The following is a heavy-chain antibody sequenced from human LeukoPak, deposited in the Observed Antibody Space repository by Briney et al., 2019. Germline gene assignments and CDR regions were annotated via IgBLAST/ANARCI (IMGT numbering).Heavy chain of an antibody. Sequence: GRSLRLSCAASGFTFSSYGMHWVRQAPGKGLEWVAVIWHDGSNKYYADSVKGRFTISRDNSKNTLYLQMNSLRAEDTAVYYCAKAGYSYRGYYCMDVWGKGTTVTVSS. CDR2: IWHDGSNK. CDR1: GFTFSSYG. J-gene: IGHJ6*03. D-gene: IGHD5-18*01. CDR3: AKAGYSYRGYYCMDV. V-gene: IGHV3-33*06.